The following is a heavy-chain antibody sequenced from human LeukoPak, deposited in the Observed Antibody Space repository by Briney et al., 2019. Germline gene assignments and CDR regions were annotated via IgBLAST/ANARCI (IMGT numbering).Heavy chain of an antibody. J-gene: IGHJ4*02. CDR2: ISSSRSYI. CDR1: GFTFSSYT. Sequence: PGGSLRLSCSASGFTFSSYTMNWVRQAPGKGLEWVSSISSSRSYISYADSVRGRFTISRDNAKNSLYLQMNSLRAEDTAVYYCARDDYGDYAVDYWGQGTLVTVSS. CDR3: ARDDYGDYAVDY. D-gene: IGHD4-17*01. V-gene: IGHV3-21*01.